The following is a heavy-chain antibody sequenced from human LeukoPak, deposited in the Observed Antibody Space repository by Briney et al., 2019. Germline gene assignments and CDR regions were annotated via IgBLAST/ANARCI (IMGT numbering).Heavy chain of an antibody. J-gene: IGHJ4*02. CDR2: IYDSGST. CDR1: GASISSYY. Sequence: PSETLSLTCTVSGASISSYYWSWIRQPPGKGLEWIGYIYDSGSTNYNPSLKSRVTISVDTSKNQFSLKLSSVTAADTAVYYCARSRLNYGTFDYWGQGTLVTVSS. CDR3: ARSRLNYGTFDY. D-gene: IGHD4-17*01. V-gene: IGHV4-59*08.